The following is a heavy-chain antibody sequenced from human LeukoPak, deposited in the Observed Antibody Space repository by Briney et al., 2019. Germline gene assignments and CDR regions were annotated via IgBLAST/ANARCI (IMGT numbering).Heavy chain of an antibody. CDR2: INSAGDT. V-gene: IGHV3-13*01. CDR3: ARGGGGNPDFDC. J-gene: IGHJ4*02. D-gene: IGHD4-23*01. Sequence: GGSLRLSCAASGFTFSRFDMHWVRQTTGKGLEWVSAINSAGDTYYSGSVKGRFTISREDARNSLYLHMNSLRAEDTAVYYCARGGGGNPDFDCWGQGTLVSASS. CDR1: GFTFSRFD.